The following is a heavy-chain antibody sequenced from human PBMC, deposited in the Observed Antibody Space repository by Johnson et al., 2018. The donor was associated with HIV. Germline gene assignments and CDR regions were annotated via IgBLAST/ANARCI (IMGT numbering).Heavy chain of an antibody. D-gene: IGHD2-15*01. Sequence: QVQLVESGGGVMQPGKSLRLSCEASGFTFRSYAMHWVRQAPGKGLEWVAVITYDGRNKYYADSVKGRFIIFRDNSKNLTNLQMNGMSDEDTADYYCARACSGGTCYRNRWAFDIWGQVTMVTVAS. J-gene: IGHJ3*02. CDR3: ARACSGGTCYRNRWAFDI. V-gene: IGHV3-30*04. CDR1: GFTFRSYA. CDR2: ITYDGRNK.